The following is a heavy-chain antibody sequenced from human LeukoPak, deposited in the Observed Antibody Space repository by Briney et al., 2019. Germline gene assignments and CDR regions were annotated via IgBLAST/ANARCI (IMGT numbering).Heavy chain of an antibody. CDR2: ISSSGSTI. D-gene: IGHD3-10*01. Sequence: GGSLRLSCAASRFTFSSYEMNWVRQAPGKGLEWVSYISSSGSTIYYADSVKGRFTISRDNAKNSLYPQMNSLRAEDTAVYYCARDRYYGSGSYLLDYYYYGMDVWGQGTTVTVSS. J-gene: IGHJ6*02. CDR1: RFTFSSYE. CDR3: ARDRYYGSGSYLLDYYYYGMDV. V-gene: IGHV3-48*03.